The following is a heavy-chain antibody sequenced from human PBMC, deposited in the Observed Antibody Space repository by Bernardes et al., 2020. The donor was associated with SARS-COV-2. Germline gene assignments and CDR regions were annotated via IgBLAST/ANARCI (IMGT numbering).Heavy chain of an antibody. D-gene: IGHD3-22*01. Sequence: GGSLRLSCAASGFTFSSYAMSWVRQAPGKGLEWVSAISGSGDSTQIIFYADSVKDRFSISRDNSKNTLYLQMSSLRAEDTAIYYCVSGYLLQNYYFYYIDVWGKGTTVTVS. CDR2: ISGSGDSTQII. CDR3: VSGYLLQNYYFYYIDV. CDR1: GFTFSSYA. J-gene: IGHJ6*03. V-gene: IGHV3-23*01.